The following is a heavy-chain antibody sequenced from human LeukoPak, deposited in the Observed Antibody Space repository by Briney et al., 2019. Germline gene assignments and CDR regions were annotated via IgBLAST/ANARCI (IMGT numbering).Heavy chain of an antibody. J-gene: IGHJ4*02. D-gene: IGHD6-6*01. V-gene: IGHV3-30*02. Sequence: GGSLRLSCAASGFTFSSYGMHWVRQAPGKGLEWVAFIRYDGSNKYYADSVKGRFTISRDNSKNTLYLQMNSLRAEDTAVYYCAKDEGTIAARLDYWGQGTLVTVSS. CDR1: GFTFSSYG. CDR2: IRYDGSNK. CDR3: AKDEGTIAARLDY.